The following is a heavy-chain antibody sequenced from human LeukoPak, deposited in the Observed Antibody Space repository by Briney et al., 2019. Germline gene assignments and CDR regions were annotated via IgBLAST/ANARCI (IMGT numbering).Heavy chain of an antibody. CDR2: IYSGGST. CDR1: GFTVSTTY. D-gene: IGHD2-2*01. CDR3: AKQFGHCSGASCYPEYFEH. V-gene: IGHV3-53*01. Sequence: GGSLRLSCAASGFTVSTTYMSWVRQAPGKGLERVSVIYSGGSTYYADSVKGRFTISRDNSKNTLYLQMNSLRVEDTAVYYCAKQFGHCSGASCYPEYFEHWGQGTLVTVSS. J-gene: IGHJ1*01.